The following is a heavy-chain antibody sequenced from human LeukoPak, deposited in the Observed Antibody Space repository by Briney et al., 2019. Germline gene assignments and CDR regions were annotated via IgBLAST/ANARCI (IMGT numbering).Heavy chain of an antibody. V-gene: IGHV3-33*01. CDR1: GFTFSSYG. D-gene: IGHD4-17*01. Sequence: GGSLRLSCAASGFTFSSYGMHWVREAPGKGLEWVAVIWYDGSNKYYADSVKGRFTISRDNSKNTLYLQMNSLRAEDTAVYYCARDHGLYGAYRGAIDYWGQGTLVTVSS. CDR3: ARDHGLYGAYRGAIDY. CDR2: IWYDGSNK. J-gene: IGHJ4*02.